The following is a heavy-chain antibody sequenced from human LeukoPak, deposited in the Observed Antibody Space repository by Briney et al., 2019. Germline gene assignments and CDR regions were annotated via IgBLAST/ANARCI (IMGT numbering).Heavy chain of an antibody. Sequence: PGRSLRLSCAASGFTFSSYGMHWVRQAPGKGLEWVAVIWYDGSNKYYADSVKGRFTISRDNSKNTLYLQMNSLRAEDTAVYYCARELTMVRGVIIIVYYGMDVWGQGTTVTVSS. CDR3: ARELTMVRGVIIIVYYGMDV. D-gene: IGHD3-10*01. CDR1: GFTFSSYG. V-gene: IGHV3-33*08. J-gene: IGHJ6*02. CDR2: IWYDGSNK.